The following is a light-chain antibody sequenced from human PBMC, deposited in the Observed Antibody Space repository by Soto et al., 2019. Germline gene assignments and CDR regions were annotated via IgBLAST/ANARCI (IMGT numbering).Light chain of an antibody. CDR1: QSISTW. CDR2: KAS. V-gene: IGKV1-5*03. Sequence: DIQMTHSPSTLSASVGSRFSITCRASQSISTWLAWYQKKPGKAPKLLIYKASTLKSGVPSRLRGSGYGTELTITISSMKTDDFETYYCQHYNSYSEAFGQGTKVDIK. CDR3: QHYNSYSEA. J-gene: IGKJ1*01.